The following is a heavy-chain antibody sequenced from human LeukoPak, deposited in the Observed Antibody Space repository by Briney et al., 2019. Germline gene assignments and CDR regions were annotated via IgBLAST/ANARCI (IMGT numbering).Heavy chain of an antibody. CDR2: IYYSGST. D-gene: IGHD5-18*01. CDR1: GGSINSYY. J-gene: IGHJ6*01. V-gene: IGHV4-59*01. Sequence: SETLSLTCSVSGGSINSYYWSWIRQPPGKGLEWIGNIYYSGSTNYNPSLQSRVTMSVDTSKNQFSLNVSSVTAADTAGYYCAREACGRCRDTPMVSFYGMDVWGQGTTVTVST. CDR3: AREACGRCRDTPMVSFYGMDV.